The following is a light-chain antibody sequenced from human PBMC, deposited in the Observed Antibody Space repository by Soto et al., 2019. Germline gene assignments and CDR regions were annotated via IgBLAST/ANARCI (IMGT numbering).Light chain of an antibody. CDR1: QSVSSSY. J-gene: IGKJ5*01. CDR3: EQYDRSPIT. Sequence: EIVLTQSPGTLSLSPGERATLSCRASQSVSSSYLTWYQQKPGQAPRLLIYGASSRATRIPDRFSGSGCGTDFTLTISSPEPEDFAVYYCEQYDRSPITFGQGTRLEI. V-gene: IGKV3-20*01. CDR2: GAS.